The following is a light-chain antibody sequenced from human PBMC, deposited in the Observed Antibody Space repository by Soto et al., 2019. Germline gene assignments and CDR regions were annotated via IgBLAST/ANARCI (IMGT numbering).Light chain of an antibody. CDR2: GNS. V-gene: IGLV1-40*01. CDR3: QSYDSSLSVV. CDR1: RAHIGAGYD. J-gene: IGLJ2*01. Sequence: QSVLTQPPSVSGAPGQRVTISCTGSRAHIGAGYDVHWYQQLPGTAPTLLISGNSNRPSGVPDRFSGSKSGTSASLAITGLQAEDEADDYCQSYDSSLSVVFGGGTKLTVL.